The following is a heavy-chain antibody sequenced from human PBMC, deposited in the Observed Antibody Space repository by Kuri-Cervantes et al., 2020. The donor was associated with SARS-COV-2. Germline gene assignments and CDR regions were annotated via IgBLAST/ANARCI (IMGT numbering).Heavy chain of an antibody. CDR3: TTLIDY. Sequence: GESLKISCEVSWFLFSASAIHWVRQASGRGLEWVDRVRGKANNYATAYAASVKGRFTISRDDSKNMAYLQTNSLKTEDTAVYYCTTLIDYWGQGALVTVSS. CDR2: VRGKANNYAT. J-gene: IGHJ4*02. V-gene: IGHV3-73*01. CDR1: WFLFSASA.